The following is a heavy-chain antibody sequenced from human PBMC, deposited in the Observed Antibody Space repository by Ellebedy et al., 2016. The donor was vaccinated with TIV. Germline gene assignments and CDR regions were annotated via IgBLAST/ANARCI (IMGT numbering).Heavy chain of an antibody. CDR3: RGYSYEPTFDY. V-gene: IGHV4-59*08. J-gene: IGHJ4*02. D-gene: IGHD5-18*01. CDR1: GGSISSYY. Sequence: SETLSLTCTVSGGSISSYYWSWIRQPPGKGLEWIGCINYSGSTNYNPSLKSRVTISVDTSKNQFSLKLSSVTATDTAVYYCRGYSYEPTFDYWGQGTLVTVSS. CDR2: INYSGST.